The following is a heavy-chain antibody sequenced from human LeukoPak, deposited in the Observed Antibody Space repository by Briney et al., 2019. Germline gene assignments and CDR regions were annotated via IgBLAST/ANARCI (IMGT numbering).Heavy chain of an antibody. Sequence: SSETLSLTCTVSGGSIRSSYYYWGWIRQPPGKGLEWIGYIYYSGSTSYNPSLKGRVTISVDTSSNQFSLKLSSVTAADTAIYYCARDKRGSYADYWGQGTLVTVSS. CDR1: GGSIRSSYYY. CDR3: ARDKRGSYADY. CDR2: IYYSGST. J-gene: IGHJ4*02. V-gene: IGHV4-61*01. D-gene: IGHD3-16*01.